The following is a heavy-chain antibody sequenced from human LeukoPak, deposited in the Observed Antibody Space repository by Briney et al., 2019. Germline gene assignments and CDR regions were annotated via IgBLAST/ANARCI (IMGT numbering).Heavy chain of an antibody. V-gene: IGHV4-34*01. CDR1: GVPFSNYY. CDR2: INHSGYT. Sequence: SETLSLTCAVSGVPFSNYYWSWVRQSPRQGLEWVGEINHSGYTNYNPSLKSRVTMSIDTSKNQFSLRLTSVTAADAGVYYCTRAVAGHPDWGQGTLVTVSS. J-gene: IGHJ4*02. CDR3: TRAVAGHPD. D-gene: IGHD6-19*01.